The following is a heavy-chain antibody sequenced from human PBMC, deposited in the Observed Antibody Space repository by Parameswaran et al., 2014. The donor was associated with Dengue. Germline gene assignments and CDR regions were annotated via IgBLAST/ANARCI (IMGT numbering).Heavy chain of an antibody. D-gene: IGHD2-15*01. V-gene: IGHV4-39*07. J-gene: IGHJ6*02. CDR3: PVAVGSYYYGMDV. Sequence: WIRQPPGKGLEWIGSIYYSGSTYYNPSLKSRVTISVDTSKNQFSLKLSSVTAADTAVYYCPVAVGSYYYGMDVWGQGTTVTVSS. CDR2: IYYSGST.